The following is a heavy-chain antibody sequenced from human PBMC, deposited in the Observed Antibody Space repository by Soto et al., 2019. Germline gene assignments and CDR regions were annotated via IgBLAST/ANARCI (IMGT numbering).Heavy chain of an antibody. J-gene: IGHJ6*02. D-gene: IGHD2-15*01. Sequence: QVQLVQSGAEVKKPGASVKIACKPSGYTFTTYTIHWVRQAPGQRLEWMGWINTDNGNTKYSQKFQGRATITRDTSASTAYMELSGLRSEDTAVYYCARAFQCYVGMEVWGQGTTVTASS. CDR3: ARAFQCYVGMEV. CDR1: GYTFTTYT. CDR2: INTDNGNT. V-gene: IGHV1-3*04.